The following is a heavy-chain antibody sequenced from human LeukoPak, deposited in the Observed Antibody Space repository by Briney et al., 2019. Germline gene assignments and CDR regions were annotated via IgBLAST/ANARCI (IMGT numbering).Heavy chain of an antibody. V-gene: IGHV4-39*07. J-gene: IGHJ2*01. Sequence: PSETLSLTCTVSGGSISSSSYYWGWIRQPPGKGLEWIGSIYYSGSTFYNPSLKSRVTISVDTSKNQFSLKLSSVTAADTAVYYCARGVPLGATTVWYFDLWGRGTLVTVSS. CDR2: IYYSGST. CDR3: ARGVPLGATTVWYFDL. D-gene: IGHD1-26*01. CDR1: GGSISSSSYY.